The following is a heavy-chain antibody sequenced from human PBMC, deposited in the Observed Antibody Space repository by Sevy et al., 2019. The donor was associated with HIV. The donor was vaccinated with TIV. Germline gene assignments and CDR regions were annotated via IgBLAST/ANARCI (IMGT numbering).Heavy chain of an antibody. D-gene: IGHD3-9*01. CDR2: ISAYNGNT. CDR3: ARSRGYYDILTGYYMNDY. CDR1: GYTFTSYG. V-gene: IGHV1-18*01. Sequence: ASVKVSCKASGYTFTSYGISWVRQAPGQGLEWMGWISAYNGNTNYAQKLQGRVTMTTDTSTSTAYMELRSLRFDDTAVYYCARSRGYYDILTGYYMNDYWGQGTLVTVSS. J-gene: IGHJ4*02.